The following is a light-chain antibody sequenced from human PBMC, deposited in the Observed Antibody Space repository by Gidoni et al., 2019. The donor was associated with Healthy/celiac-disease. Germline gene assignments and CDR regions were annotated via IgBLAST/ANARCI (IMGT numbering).Light chain of an antibody. Sequence: IVMTQSPLSLPVTPGEPASISCRSSQSLLHSNGYKYLDWYLQKPGQSPQLLIYLGSNRASGVPDRFSGSGSGTDFTLKISRVEAEDVGVYYCMQALQTPYSFGQWTKLEIK. V-gene: IGKV2-28*01. CDR3: MQALQTPYS. CDR2: LGS. J-gene: IGKJ2*03. CDR1: QSLLHSNGYKY.